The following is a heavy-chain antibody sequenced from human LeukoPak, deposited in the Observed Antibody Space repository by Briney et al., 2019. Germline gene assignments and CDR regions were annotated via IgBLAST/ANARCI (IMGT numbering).Heavy chain of an antibody. CDR3: AKSPAWLLWFGELSYYFDY. J-gene: IGHJ4*02. Sequence: GGSLRLSCAASGFTFSSYATSWVRQAPGKGLEWVSAISGSGGSTYYADSVKGRFTISRDNSKNTLYLQMNSLRAEDTAVYYCAKSPAWLLWFGELSYYFDYWGQGTLVTVSS. V-gene: IGHV3-23*01. CDR2: ISGSGGST. CDR1: GFTFSSYA. D-gene: IGHD3-10*01.